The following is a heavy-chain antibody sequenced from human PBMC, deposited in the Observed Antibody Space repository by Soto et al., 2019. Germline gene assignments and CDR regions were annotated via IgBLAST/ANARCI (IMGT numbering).Heavy chain of an antibody. D-gene: IGHD3-3*01. CDR1: GVTLSTYW. CDR2: INSDGSST. J-gene: IGHJ3*02. Sequence: PGGSLRLPCAASGVTLSTYWMHWVRQAPWKGLVWVSRINSDGSSTSYADSVKGRFTISRDNAKNTLYLQMNSLRAEDTAVYYCARVAEGDPYDFWSGLFLGPDKAPDAFDIWGQGTMVTVSS. V-gene: IGHV3-74*01. CDR3: ARVAEGDPYDFWSGLFLGPDKAPDAFDI.